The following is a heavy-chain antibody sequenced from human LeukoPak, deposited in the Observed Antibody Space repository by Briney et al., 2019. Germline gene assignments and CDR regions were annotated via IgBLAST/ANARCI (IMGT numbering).Heavy chain of an antibody. CDR3: AKTRGWGELLSLDY. J-gene: IGHJ4*02. V-gene: IGHV3-74*03. CDR1: GFTFSSYW. D-gene: IGHD1-26*01. CDR2: INSDGSST. Sequence: SGGSLRLSCAASGFTFSSYWMHWVRQAPGKGLVWVSRINSDGSSTKYADSVKGRFTISRDNAKNSLYLQMNSLRTEDTALYYCAKTRGWGELLSLDYWGQGTLVTVSS.